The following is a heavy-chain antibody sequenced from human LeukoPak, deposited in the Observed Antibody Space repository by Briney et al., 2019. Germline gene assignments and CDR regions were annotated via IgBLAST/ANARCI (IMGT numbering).Heavy chain of an antibody. CDR2: INPNSGGT. V-gene: IGHV1-2*06. D-gene: IGHD4-11*01. CDR1: GYTFAGYY. J-gene: IGHJ4*02. Sequence: ASVKVSCKASGYTFAGYYLHWVRQAPGQRLEWMGRINPNSGGTNYAPKFQDRVAMTRDTSNSTAYMELSRLRSDDTAVYYCARHSDSAGFARWGQGSLVIVSS. CDR3: ARHSDSAGFAR.